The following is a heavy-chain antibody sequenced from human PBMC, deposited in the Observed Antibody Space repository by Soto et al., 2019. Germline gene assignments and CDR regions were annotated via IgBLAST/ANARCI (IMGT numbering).Heavy chain of an antibody. CDR1: GFTFSSYS. CDR2: ISSSSSYI. J-gene: IGHJ6*02. D-gene: IGHD3-22*01. Sequence: AGGSLRLSCAASGFTFSSYSMNWVRQAPGKGLEWVSSISSSSSYIYYADSVKGRFTISRDNAKNSLYLQMNSLRAEDTAVYYCARDRVADKNYDSSGNDGMDVWGRGTTVTV. V-gene: IGHV3-21*01. CDR3: ARDRVADKNYDSSGNDGMDV.